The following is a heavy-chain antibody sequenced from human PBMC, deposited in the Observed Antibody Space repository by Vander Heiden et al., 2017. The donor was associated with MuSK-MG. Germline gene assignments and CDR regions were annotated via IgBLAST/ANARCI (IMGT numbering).Heavy chain of an antibody. CDR2: NSSDGSYK. J-gene: IGHJ4*02. V-gene: IGHV3-30*03. D-gene: IGHD6-19*01. CDR1: RFTFSSYD. Sequence: QVHLVESGGGVVQPGRSLRLSCAASRFTFSSYDMDWVRQAPGKGLEWVAVNSSDGSYKNYADSVKGRFTISRDNSKNTLFLQMNSLRTEDTAVYYCAIDPVATRAPYSSGWDPSFDYWGQGTLVTVSS. CDR3: AIDPVATRAPYSSGWDPSFDY.